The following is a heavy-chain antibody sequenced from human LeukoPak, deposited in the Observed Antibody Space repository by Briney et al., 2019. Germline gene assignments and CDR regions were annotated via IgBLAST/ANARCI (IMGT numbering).Heavy chain of an antibody. Sequence: SETLSLTCAVYGGSFSGYYWGWIRQPPGKGLEWIGSIYYSGSTYYNPSLKSRVTISVDTSKNQFSLKLSSVTAADTAVYYCARRLVVAATHPNWFDPWGQGTLVTVSS. CDR1: GGSFSGYY. CDR3: ARRLVVAATHPNWFDP. V-gene: IGHV4-39*01. J-gene: IGHJ5*02. D-gene: IGHD2-15*01. CDR2: IYYSGST.